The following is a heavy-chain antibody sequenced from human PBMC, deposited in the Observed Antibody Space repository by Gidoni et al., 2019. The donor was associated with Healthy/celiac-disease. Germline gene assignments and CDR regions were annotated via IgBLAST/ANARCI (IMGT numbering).Heavy chain of an antibody. J-gene: IGHJ4*02. D-gene: IGHD6-19*01. CDR1: GGDFSSYA. Sequence: VQLVQSGAEVKKPGSSVTVSCAGPGGDFSSYALSWVRQAPGQGLEWMGGIIPIFGTANYAQKVQGRVTITADESTSTAYMELSSLRSEDTAVYYCARPKSSIAVAGTLDYWGQGTLVTVSS. V-gene: IGHV1-69*01. CDR3: ARPKSSIAVAGTLDY. CDR2: IIPIFGTA.